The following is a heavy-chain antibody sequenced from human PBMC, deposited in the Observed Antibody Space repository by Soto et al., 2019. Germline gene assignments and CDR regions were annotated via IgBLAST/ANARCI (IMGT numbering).Heavy chain of an antibody. V-gene: IGHV6-1*01. Sequence: QVQLQQSGPGLVKPSQTLSLTCAISGDSVSSNSAAWNWIRQSPSRGLEWLGRTSYRSKWDHDYAVSVKSRININADTSKNQCALQLNSVTPEDTAVYYCARGGGNGMDVWGQGTTVTVSS. J-gene: IGHJ6*02. CDR1: GDSVSSNSAA. CDR2: TSYRSKWDH. CDR3: ARGGGNGMDV. D-gene: IGHD3-3*01.